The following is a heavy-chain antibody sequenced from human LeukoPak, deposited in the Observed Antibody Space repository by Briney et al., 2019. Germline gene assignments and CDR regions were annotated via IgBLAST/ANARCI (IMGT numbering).Heavy chain of an antibody. D-gene: IGHD2-15*01. Sequence: GGSLRLSCAASGVTFSSYAMSWVRQAPGKGLEWVSAISGSGGSTYYADSVKGRFTISRDNSKNTLYLQMNSLRAEDTAVYYCAKDSAPDLGYCSGGSCYYYYYYGMDVWGQGPTVTVSS. J-gene: IGHJ6*02. V-gene: IGHV3-23*01. CDR3: AKDSAPDLGYCSGGSCYYYYYYGMDV. CDR1: GVTFSSYA. CDR2: ISGSGGST.